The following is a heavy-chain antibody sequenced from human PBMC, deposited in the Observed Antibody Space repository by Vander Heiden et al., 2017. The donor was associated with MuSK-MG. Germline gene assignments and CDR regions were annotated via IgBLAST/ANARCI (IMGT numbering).Heavy chain of an antibody. Sequence: ESGGGVVQPGGSLRLSCAASGFTLGSYAMHWVRQAPGKGLEWVAFSRSDESNKNYADSVEGRFTISRDNSKNTLFLQMNSLRPEDTAVYYCAKDIASRGVNYFDYWGQGTLVTVSS. V-gene: IGHV3-30*02. J-gene: IGHJ4*02. CDR2: SRSDESNK. CDR3: AKDIASRGVNYFDY. CDR1: GFTLGSYA.